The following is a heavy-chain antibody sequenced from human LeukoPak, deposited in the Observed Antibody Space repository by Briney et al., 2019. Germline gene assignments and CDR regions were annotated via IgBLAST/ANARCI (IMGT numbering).Heavy chain of an antibody. CDR2: IKSKTDGGTT. CDR1: GFTFSNAW. D-gene: IGHD2-2*01. Sequence: GGSLSLSCAASGFTFSNAWMSWFRRAPGKGLEWVGRIKSKTDGGTTDYAAPVKGRFTISRDDSKNTLYLQMNSLKTEDTAVYYCITVVVPAAPNFDYWGQGTLVTVSS. CDR3: ITVVVPAAPNFDY. J-gene: IGHJ4*02. V-gene: IGHV3-15*01.